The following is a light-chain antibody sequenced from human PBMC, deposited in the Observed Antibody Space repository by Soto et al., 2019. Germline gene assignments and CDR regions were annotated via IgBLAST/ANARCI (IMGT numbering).Light chain of an antibody. J-gene: IGLJ1*01. CDR2: EVS. CDR3: SSYTSSSTPYV. Sequence: QSALTQPASVSGSPGQSITISCTGTSSDVGGYNYVSWYQQHPGKAPKLMIYEVSNRTSGVSNRFSGSKSGNTAALTISVLQAEDETDCYCSSYTSSSTPYVFGTGTKLPV. CDR1: SSDVGGYNY. V-gene: IGLV2-14*01.